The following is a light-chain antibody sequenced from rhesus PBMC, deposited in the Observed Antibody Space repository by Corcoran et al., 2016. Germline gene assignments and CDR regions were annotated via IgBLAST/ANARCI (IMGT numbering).Light chain of an antibody. J-gene: IGKJ4*01. CDR2: GAS. V-gene: IGKV3-17*02. CDR3: QQESNWSLT. CDR1: QSVSSR. Sequence: EIVMTQSPATLSLSPGERATLSCRASQSVSSRLAWYQQKPGQAPSLLIYGASSRVTGIPDRVSGSGSGTDFTLTISSLEPEDVAVYFCQQESNWSLTFGGGTKVELK.